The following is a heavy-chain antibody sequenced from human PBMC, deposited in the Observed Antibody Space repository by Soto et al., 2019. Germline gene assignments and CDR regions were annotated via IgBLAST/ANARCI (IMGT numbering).Heavy chain of an antibody. Sequence: GESLKISCKCSGYRFSGYWIFWVRQTPGKGLEWMGRIDPSASYITYGPSFQGHVIISADKSINSAFLNWTSLKASASAIYSCANLDFPFGSIDVFDIWGQGTMVTVSS. V-gene: IGHV5-10-1*01. CDR3: ANLDFPFGSIDVFDI. J-gene: IGHJ3*02. CDR1: GYRFSGYW. D-gene: IGHD3-3*01. CDR2: IDPSASYI.